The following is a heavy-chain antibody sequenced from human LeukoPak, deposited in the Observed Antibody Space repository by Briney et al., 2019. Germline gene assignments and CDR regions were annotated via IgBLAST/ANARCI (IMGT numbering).Heavy chain of an antibody. J-gene: IGHJ4*02. CDR3: ARDPSNTSGWYTYFDF. V-gene: IGHV1-18*04. CDR2: ISTYNGDT. CDR1: GYTFTHYG. Sequence: ASVKVSCKASGYTFTHYGIAWVRQAPGQGLEWMAWISTYNGDTHYAQKLRDRVTVTTETPTSTVYMELRSLRSDDTAVYYCARDPSNTSGWYTYFDFWGQGTPVTVSS. D-gene: IGHD6-19*01.